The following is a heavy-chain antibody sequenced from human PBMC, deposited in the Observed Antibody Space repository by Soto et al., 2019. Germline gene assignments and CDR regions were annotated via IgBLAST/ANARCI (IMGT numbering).Heavy chain of an antibody. CDR2: VSASGGNT. J-gene: IGHJ4*02. V-gene: IGHV3-23*01. Sequence: EVQLLESGGGLVQPGGSLRLSCAASGFTFSTYAMSWVRQAPGKGLEWVSTVSASGGNTYYADSVKGRFTISRDNSKNTLFLQMNTLRAEDTAILYCARGWGLDNWGQGTLVTVSS. CDR3: ARGWGLDN. CDR1: GFTFSTYA. D-gene: IGHD2-21*02.